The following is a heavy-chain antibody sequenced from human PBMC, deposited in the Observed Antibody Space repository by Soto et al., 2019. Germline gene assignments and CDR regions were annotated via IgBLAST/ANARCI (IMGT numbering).Heavy chain of an antibody. Sequence: QVQLVQSGAEVKKPGSSVKVSCKASGGTFSSYTISWVRQAPGQGLEWMGRIIPILGIANYAQKFQGRVTITADNSTSTAYMELSSLRSEDTAVYYCAGAKSGGYYGGYDYWGQGTLVTVSS. CDR3: AGAKSGGYYGGYDY. CDR2: IIPILGIA. D-gene: IGHD1-26*01. V-gene: IGHV1-69*02. CDR1: GGTFSSYT. J-gene: IGHJ4*02.